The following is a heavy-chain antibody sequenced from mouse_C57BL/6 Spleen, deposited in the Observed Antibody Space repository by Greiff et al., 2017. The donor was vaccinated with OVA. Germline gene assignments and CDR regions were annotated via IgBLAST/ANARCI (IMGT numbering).Heavy chain of an antibody. CDR1: GYTFTDYE. D-gene: IGHD1-1*01. V-gene: IGHV1-15*01. Sequence: VQLQQSGAELVRPGASVTLSCKASGYTFTDYEMHWVKQTPVHGLEWIGAIDPETGGTAYNQKFNGKAILTADKSSSTAYMELRSLTSEDSAVYYCTRQGYYYGSSYLSPYYFDYWGQGTTLTVSS. CDR3: TRQGYYYGSSYLSPYYFDY. J-gene: IGHJ2*01. CDR2: IDPETGGT.